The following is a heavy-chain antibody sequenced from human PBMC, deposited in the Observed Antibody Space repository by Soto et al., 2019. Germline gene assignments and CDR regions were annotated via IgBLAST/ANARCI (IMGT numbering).Heavy chain of an antibody. V-gene: IGHV3-7*05. CDR2: VNPDGSEK. CDR3: AKDERLFDIVVVPAAIVY. D-gene: IGHD2-2*01. CDR1: GFTISTYW. J-gene: IGHJ4*02. Sequence: PGGSLRLSCAVSGFTISTYWMLWVRQAPGKGLEWVASVNPDGSEKHYVESVKGRFAISRDNAKNSLYLQMDSLRVEDTAVYYCAKDERLFDIVVVPAAIVYWGQGTLVTVSS.